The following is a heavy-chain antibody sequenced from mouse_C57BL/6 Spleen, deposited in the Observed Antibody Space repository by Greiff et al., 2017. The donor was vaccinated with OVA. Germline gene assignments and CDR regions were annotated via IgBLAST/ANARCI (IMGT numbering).Heavy chain of an antibody. Sequence: EVKLVESGGGLVKPGGSLKLSCAASGFTFSDYGMHWVRQAPETGLAWVAYISSGSSTIYYADTVKGRFTISRDNAKNTLFLQMTSLRSEDTAMYYCARRGTMITTPYYAMDYWGQGTSVTVSS. J-gene: IGHJ4*01. CDR2: ISSGSSTI. CDR1: GFTFSDYG. CDR3: ARRGTMITTPYYAMDY. D-gene: IGHD2-4*01. V-gene: IGHV5-17*01.